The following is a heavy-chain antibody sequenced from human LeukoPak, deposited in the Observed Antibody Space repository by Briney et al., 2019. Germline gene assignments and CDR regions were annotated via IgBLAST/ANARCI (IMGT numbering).Heavy chain of an antibody. V-gene: IGHV7-4-1*02. CDR1: GYTFTSYA. J-gene: IGHJ4*02. D-gene: IGHD6-13*01. CDR3: PTPLAAAAEDY. CDR2: INTNTGNP. Sequence: ASVEVSCKASGYTFTSYAMNWVRQAPGQGLEWMGWINTNTGNPTYAQGFTGRFVFSLDTSVSTAYLQISSLKAEDTAVYYCPTPLAAAAEDYWGQGTLVTVSS.